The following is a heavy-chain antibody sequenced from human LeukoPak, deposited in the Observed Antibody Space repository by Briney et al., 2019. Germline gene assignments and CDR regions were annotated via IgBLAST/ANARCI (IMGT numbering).Heavy chain of an antibody. CDR1: GFTFSSYA. CDR2: ISYDGSNK. D-gene: IGHD3-10*01. J-gene: IGHJ4*02. Sequence: PAGGSLRLSCAASGFTFSSYAMHWVRQAPGKGLEWVAVISYDGSNKYYADSAKGRFTISRDNSKNTLYLQMNSLRAEDTAVYYCARGGYYGSGSYEGYFDYWGQGTLVTVSS. CDR3: ARGGYYGSGSYEGYFDY. V-gene: IGHV3-30-3*01.